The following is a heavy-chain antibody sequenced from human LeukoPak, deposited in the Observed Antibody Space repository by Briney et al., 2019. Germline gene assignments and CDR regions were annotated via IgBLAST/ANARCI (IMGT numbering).Heavy chain of an antibody. CDR1: GGSLSSSSYY. CDR3: ARLGYYDSSGYYPTFDP. D-gene: IGHD3-22*01. V-gene: IGHV4-39*01. J-gene: IGHJ5*02. CDR2: IYYSGST. Sequence: PSETLSPTCTVSGGSLSSSSYYWGWIRQPPGKGLEWIGSIYYSGSTYYNPSLKSRVTISVDTSKNQFSLKLSSVTAADTAVYYCARLGYYDSSGYYPTFDPWGQGTLVTVSS.